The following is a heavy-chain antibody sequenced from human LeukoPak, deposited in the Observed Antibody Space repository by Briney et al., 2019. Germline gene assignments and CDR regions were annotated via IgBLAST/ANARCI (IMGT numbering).Heavy chain of an antibody. CDR3: ARVPQGSSWPYYFDY. D-gene: IGHD6-13*01. CDR1: GGTFSTYA. V-gene: IGHV1-69*04. Sequence: SVKVSCKASGGTFSTYASSWVRQAPGQGLEWVGRIVPILGTANYAQNFQGRVTITADRSTTTAYMELSSLRSEDTVVYYCARVPQGSSWPYYFDYWGQGTLVTVSS. CDR2: IVPILGTA. J-gene: IGHJ4*02.